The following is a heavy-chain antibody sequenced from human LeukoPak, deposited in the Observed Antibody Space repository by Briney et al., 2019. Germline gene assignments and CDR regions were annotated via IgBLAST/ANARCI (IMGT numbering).Heavy chain of an antibody. CDR1: GFTFTSYW. V-gene: IGHV3-7*03. CDR3: ARHPNYYDSSGYYKGFDC. Sequence: GGSLRLSCAASGFTFTSYWMSWVRQAPGKGLEWVASIKQDGSEKYYVDSVKGRFTISRDNAKNPLNLQMNSLRAEDTAVYYCARHPNYYDSSGYYKGFDCWGQGTLSPSPQ. D-gene: IGHD3-22*01. J-gene: IGHJ4*02. CDR2: IKQDGSEK.